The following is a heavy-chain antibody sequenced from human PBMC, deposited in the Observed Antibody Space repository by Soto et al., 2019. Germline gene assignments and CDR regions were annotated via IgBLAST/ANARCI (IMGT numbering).Heavy chain of an antibody. Sequence: QVQLVQSGAEVKKPGASVKVSCKASGYTFTSYGISWVRQAPGQGLEWMGWISAYNGNTNYAQKLQGRVTMTTDSSTSTACMERRSLRYDDTAVYYCARDPRMDTIFGADFDYWGQGTLVTVSS. CDR1: GYTFTSYG. V-gene: IGHV1-18*04. J-gene: IGHJ4*02. CDR3: ARDPRMDTIFGADFDY. D-gene: IGHD3-3*01. CDR2: ISAYNGNT.